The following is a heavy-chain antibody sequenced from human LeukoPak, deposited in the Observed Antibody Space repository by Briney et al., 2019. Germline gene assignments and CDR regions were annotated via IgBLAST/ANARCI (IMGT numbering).Heavy chain of an antibody. J-gene: IGHJ4*02. V-gene: IGHV3-23*01. CDR1: GFTFSSYA. Sequence: GGSLRLSCAASGFTFSSYAMSWVRQAPGKGLEWVSGISGSGGSINYADSVKGRFTISRDNSKNTLYLQMNSLRAEDTAVYYCAKMSGDSEGDFDYWGQGTLVTVSS. D-gene: IGHD3-10*01. CDR3: AKMSGDSEGDFDY. CDR2: ISGSGGSI.